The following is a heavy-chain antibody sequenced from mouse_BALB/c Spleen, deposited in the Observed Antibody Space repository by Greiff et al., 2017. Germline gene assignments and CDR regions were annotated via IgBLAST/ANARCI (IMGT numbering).Heavy chain of an antibody. CDR3: AREGYYGNYGGYFDV. D-gene: IGHD2-1*01. Sequence: QVQLQQSGAELARPGASVKLSCKASGYTFTSYWMQWVKQRPGQGLEWIGAIYPGDGDTRYTQKFKGKATLTADKSSSTAYMQLSSLASEDSAVYYCAREGYYGNYGGYFDVWGAGTTVTVSS. J-gene: IGHJ1*01. CDR2: IYPGDGDT. CDR1: GYTFTSYW. V-gene: IGHV1-87*01.